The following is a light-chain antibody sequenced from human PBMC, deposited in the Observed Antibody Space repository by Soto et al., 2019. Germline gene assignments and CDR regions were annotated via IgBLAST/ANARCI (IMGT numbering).Light chain of an antibody. CDR3: QQYGSYRT. V-gene: IGKV3-20*01. J-gene: IGKJ1*01. Sequence: EVVLTLSPGTLSLSPGERATLSCRASQSVSSSYLAWYQQKPGQAPRLLIYGASSRATGIPDRFSGSGSWTDFTPTISRLETEDFAVYYCQQYGSYRTFGQWTTVDTK. CDR1: QSVSSSY. CDR2: GAS.